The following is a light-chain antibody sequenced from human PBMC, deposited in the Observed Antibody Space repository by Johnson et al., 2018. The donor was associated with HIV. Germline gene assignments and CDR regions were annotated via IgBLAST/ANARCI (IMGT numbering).Light chain of an antibody. V-gene: IGLV1-51*02. CDR1: SSNIGNNY. Sequence: QSVLTQPPSVSAAPGQKVTISCSGSSSNIGNNYVSWYQQLPGTAPKLLIYESNKRPSGIPDRISGSKSGTSATLGITGLQTGDEADYYCGTWDDSLSALYVFGTGTKVTVL. CDR2: ESN. J-gene: IGLJ1*01. CDR3: GTWDDSLSALYV.